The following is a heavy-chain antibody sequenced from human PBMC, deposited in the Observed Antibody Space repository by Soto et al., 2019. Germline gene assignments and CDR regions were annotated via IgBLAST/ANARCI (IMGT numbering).Heavy chain of an antibody. J-gene: IGHJ6*02. CDR1: GYTFTSYD. V-gene: IGHV1-8*01. CDR3: AREKTSYGMDV. Sequence: QVQLVQSGAEVKKPGASVKVSCKASGYTFTSYDINWVRQATGQGLEWMGWMNPNSGNTGYAQKFQGRFTMTRNTSIITGYMVLSSLRSEDTAVYYCAREKTSYGMDVWGQGTTVTVSS. CDR2: MNPNSGNT.